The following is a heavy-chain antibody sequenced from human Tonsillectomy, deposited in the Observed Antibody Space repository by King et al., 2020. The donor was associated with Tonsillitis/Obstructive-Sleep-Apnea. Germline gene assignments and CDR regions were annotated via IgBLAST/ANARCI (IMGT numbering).Heavy chain of an antibody. J-gene: IGHJ4*02. CDR1: GYTFINYY. CDR2: INPRGGST. CDR3: ARAIAVSGNHHFDY. V-gene: IGHV1-46*01. Sequence: VQLVQSGTEVKKPGASVKVSCKASGYTFINYYMHLVRQAPGQGLEWMGMINPRGGSTTYAQRFQGRVTLTKDTSTSTVNMDLSSLRSEDTAVYYCARAIAVSGNHHFDYWGQGTLVTVSS. D-gene: IGHD6-13*01.